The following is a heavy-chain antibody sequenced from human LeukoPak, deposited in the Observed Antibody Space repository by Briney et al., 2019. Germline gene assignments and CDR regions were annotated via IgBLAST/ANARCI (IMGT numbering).Heavy chain of an antibody. CDR2: ISSSSYI. J-gene: IGHJ4*02. V-gene: IGHV3-21*01. CDR3: ARDYYGSGSYSSDY. Sequence: NSGGSLRLSCAASGFTFSSYSMNWVRQAPGKGLEWVSSISSSSYIYYADSVKGRFTISRGNAKSSLYLQVNSLRAEDTAVYYCARDYYGSGSYSSDYWGQGTLVTVSS. D-gene: IGHD3-10*01. CDR1: GFTFSSYS.